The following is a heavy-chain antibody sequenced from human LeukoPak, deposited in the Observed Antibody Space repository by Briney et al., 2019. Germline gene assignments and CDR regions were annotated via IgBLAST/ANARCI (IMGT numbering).Heavy chain of an antibody. D-gene: IGHD6-19*01. CDR1: GFTFSSYD. V-gene: IGHV3-13*04. CDR3: SRVGSSGWPNNFDS. Sequence: GGSLRLSCAASGFTFSSYDMHWVRQATGKGLEWASVIGTSGDTYYAGSVKGRFTISRENAKNSLYLQMNSLTAGDTAVYYCSRVGSSGWPNNFDSWGQGTLVTVSS. CDR2: IGTSGDT. J-gene: IGHJ4*02.